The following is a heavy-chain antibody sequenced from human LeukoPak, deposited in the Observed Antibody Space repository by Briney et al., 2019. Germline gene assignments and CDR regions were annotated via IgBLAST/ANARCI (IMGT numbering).Heavy chain of an antibody. Sequence: ASVKVSCKASGYTFTSYGISWVRQAPGQGLEWMGWISAYNGNTNYAQKLQGRVTMTTDTSTSTAYMELRSLRSDDTAVYYCARDRGNYDYVWGSYRQPPFDYWGQGTLVTVSS. V-gene: IGHV1-18*01. CDR2: ISAYNGNT. CDR3: ARDRGNYDYVWGSYRQPPFDY. D-gene: IGHD3-16*02. J-gene: IGHJ4*02. CDR1: GYTFTSYG.